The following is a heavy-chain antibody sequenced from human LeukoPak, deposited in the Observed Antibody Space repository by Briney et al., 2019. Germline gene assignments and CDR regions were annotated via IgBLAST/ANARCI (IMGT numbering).Heavy chain of an antibody. CDR1: GGSISSYY. CDR3: ARGLTYYYDSSGYYTHGYFDY. CDR2: IYYSGST. D-gene: IGHD3-22*01. Sequence: SETLSLTCTVSGGSISSYYWSWIRQPPGKGLEWIGSIYYSGSTYYNPSLKSRVTISVDTSKNQFSLKLSSVTAADTAMYYCARGLTYYYDSSGYYTHGYFDYWGQGTLVTVSS. V-gene: IGHV4-59*05. J-gene: IGHJ4*02.